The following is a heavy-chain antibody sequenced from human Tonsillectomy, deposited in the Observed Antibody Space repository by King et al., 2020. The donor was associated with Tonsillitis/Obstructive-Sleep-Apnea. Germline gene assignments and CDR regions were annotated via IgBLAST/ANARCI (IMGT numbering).Heavy chain of an antibody. CDR1: GFTFSSYW. J-gene: IGHJ4*02. CDR2: IKQDGSEK. CDR3: ARGTYYDFWSGYYRGHFDY. V-gene: IGHV3-7*03. Sequence: VQLVESGGGLVQPGGSLRLSCAASGFTFSSYWMSWVRQAPGKGLEWVANIKQDGSEKYYVDSVKGRFTISRDNAKNSLYLQMNSLRAEDTAVYYCARGTYYDFWSGYYRGHFDYWGQGTLVTVYS. D-gene: IGHD3-3*01.